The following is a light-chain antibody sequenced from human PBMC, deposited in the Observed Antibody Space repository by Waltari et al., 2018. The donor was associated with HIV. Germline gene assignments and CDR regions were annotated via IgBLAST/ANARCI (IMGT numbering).Light chain of an antibody. CDR2: KDT. Sequence: QSVLTQPPSASGTPGQRVTISCSGSSSNIENDNVYWYQQLPGAAPKLLIYKDTQRPSGVPARFTGSKSGSSASLAISGLRSEDEADYYCVGWDSRLSGYVFGTGTKVTVL. V-gene: IGLV1-47*01. CDR1: SSNIENDN. CDR3: VGWDSRLSGYV. J-gene: IGLJ1*01.